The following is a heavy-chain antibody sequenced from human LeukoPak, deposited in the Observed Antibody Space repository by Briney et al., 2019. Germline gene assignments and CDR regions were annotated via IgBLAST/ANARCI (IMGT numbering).Heavy chain of an antibody. D-gene: IGHD3-3*01. CDR1: GYTFTSYA. CDR3: ARARITIFGVVIMSDAFDI. Sequence: GASVKVSCKASGYTFTSYAMNWVRQAPGQGLEWMGWINTNTGNPTYAQGFTGRFVFSLDTSVSTAYLQISSLKAEDTAVYYCARARITIFGVVIMSDAFDIWGQGTMVTVSS. CDR2: INTNTGNP. J-gene: IGHJ3*02. V-gene: IGHV7-4-1*02.